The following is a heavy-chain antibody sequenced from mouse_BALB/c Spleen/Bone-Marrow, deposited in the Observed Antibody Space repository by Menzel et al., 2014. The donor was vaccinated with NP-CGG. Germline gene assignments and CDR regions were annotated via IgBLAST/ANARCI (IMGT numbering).Heavy chain of an antibody. CDR3: ARSNSISTATDY. D-gene: IGHD1-2*01. V-gene: IGHV1-75*01. CDR2: IFPGNGST. J-gene: IGHJ2*01. CDR1: GYTLTNYD. Sequence: VQLQQSGAELVKPGASVKLSCKASGYTLTNYDINWVRRRPEQGLEWIGWIFPGNGSTNYNEKFKGKATLTTDKSSSTAYMQLSRLTSEDSAVYFCARSNSISTATDYWGQGTTLTVSS.